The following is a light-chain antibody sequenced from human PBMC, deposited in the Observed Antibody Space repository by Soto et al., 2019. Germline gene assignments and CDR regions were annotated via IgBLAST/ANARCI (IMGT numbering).Light chain of an antibody. CDR3: QQYGGSPRT. V-gene: IGKV3-20*01. J-gene: IGKJ1*01. CDR1: QSVSSS. CDR2: GAS. Sequence: EVLMTQSPATLSVSPGERATLSCRASQSVSSSLAWYQQKPGQAPRLLIHGASNRATGIPDRFSGSGSGTDFTLTITRLEPEDFAVYYCQQYGGSPRTFGQGTKVDIK.